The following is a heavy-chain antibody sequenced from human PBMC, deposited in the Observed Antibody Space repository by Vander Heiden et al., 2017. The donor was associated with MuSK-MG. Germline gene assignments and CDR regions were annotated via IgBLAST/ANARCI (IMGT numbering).Heavy chain of an antibody. J-gene: IGHJ4*02. D-gene: IGHD1-26*01. V-gene: IGHV3-15*04. CDR3: TTVEALVEATQFDY. CDR1: GSTFSHST. Sequence: EVQLVQSGGGFVKPGGSLSLTCAAAGSTFSHSTMRWVRPAPGKGLEWVSRIESKADGGTTDYAAHGKGRITISRAESKNPVYLQMDSLNTEDTTVYYCTTVEALVEATQFDYWGQGTLVSVSS. CDR2: IESKADGGTT.